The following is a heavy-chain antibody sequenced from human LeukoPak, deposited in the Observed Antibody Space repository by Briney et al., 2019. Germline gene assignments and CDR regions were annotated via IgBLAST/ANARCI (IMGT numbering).Heavy chain of an antibody. CDR2: ISYDGNNK. CDR3: ARGVGGSYWAFDY. CDR1: GFTFSSYG. D-gene: IGHD1-26*01. Sequence: GGSLRLSCAASGFTFSSYGMHWVRQAPGKGLEWVAVISYDGNNKYYADSVKGRFTISRDNAKNSLYLQMNSLRAEDTAVYYCARGVGGSYWAFDYWGQGTLVTVSS. J-gene: IGHJ4*02. V-gene: IGHV3-30*03.